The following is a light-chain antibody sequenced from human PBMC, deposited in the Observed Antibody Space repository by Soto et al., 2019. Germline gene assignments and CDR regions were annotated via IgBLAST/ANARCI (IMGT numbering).Light chain of an antibody. CDR1: QSFSSW. Sequence: DIQMTQSPSTLSASVGDRVTITCRASQSFSSWLAWYQQKPGKAPKLLIYDASSLESGVPSRFSGSGSGTEFTLSISSLQPDDCGTYYCQQYNSSPYTFGQGTKREIK. V-gene: IGKV1-5*01. CDR3: QQYNSSPYT. J-gene: IGKJ2*01. CDR2: DAS.